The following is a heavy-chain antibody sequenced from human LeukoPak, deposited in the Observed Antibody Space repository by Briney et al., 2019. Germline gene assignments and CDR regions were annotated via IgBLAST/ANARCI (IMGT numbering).Heavy chain of an antibody. J-gene: IGHJ5*02. D-gene: IGHD6-19*01. CDR1: GFTLSTYW. V-gene: IGHV3-7*01. CDR2: MNQDGSAI. Sequence: GGSLRLACAASGFTLSTYWMSWARQAPGKGLEWVAKMNQDGSAISYVDSVKGRFTISRDNAKNSLYLQMNSLRAEDTAVYYCASADSGRNSFAPWGQGTLVIVSS. CDR3: ASADSGRNSFAP.